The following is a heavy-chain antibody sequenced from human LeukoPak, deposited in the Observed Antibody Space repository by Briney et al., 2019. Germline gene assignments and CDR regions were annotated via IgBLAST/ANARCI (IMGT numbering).Heavy chain of an antibody. CDR1: GGSISSYY. J-gene: IGHJ6*02. V-gene: IGHV4-59*08. D-gene: IGHD6-13*01. CDR3: ARHRPRYSSSWYSLVGYYYYGMDV. CDR2: IYYSGST. Sequence: PSETLSLTCTVSGGSISSYYWSWIRQPPGKGLEWVGYIYYSGSTNYNPSLKSRVTISVDTSKNQFSLKLSSVTAADTAVYYCARHRPRYSSSWYSLVGYYYYGMDVWGQGTTVTVPS.